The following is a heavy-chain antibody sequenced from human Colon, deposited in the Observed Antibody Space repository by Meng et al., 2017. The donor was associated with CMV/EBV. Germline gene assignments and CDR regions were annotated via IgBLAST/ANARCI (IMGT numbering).Heavy chain of an antibody. CDR1: GGSLSGGDFY. V-gene: IGHV4-31*03. J-gene: IGHJ4*02. CDR3: ARDSGYDAPFDN. CDR2: IYYSGTT. Sequence: CTVSGGSLSGGDFYWSWIRQHPGKGLEWIGYIYYSGTTYYNPSLKSRAVISLDKAKNLFSLKLTSVTAAGTAVYFCARDSGYDAPFDNWGQGTLVTVSS. D-gene: IGHD3-10*01.